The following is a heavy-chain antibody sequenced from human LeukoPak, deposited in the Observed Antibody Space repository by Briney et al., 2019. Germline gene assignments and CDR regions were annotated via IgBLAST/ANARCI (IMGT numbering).Heavy chain of an antibody. CDR2: IYYSGST. CDR3: ARTPLTYYYDSSGYYDY. Sequence: SETLSLTCTVSGGSISSSSYYWGWIRQPPGKGLEWIGSIYYSGSTCYNPSLKSRVTISVDTSKNQFSLKLSSVTAADTAVYYCARTPLTYYYDSSGYYDYWGQGTLVTVSS. J-gene: IGHJ4*02. V-gene: IGHV4-39*01. D-gene: IGHD3-22*01. CDR1: GGSISSSSYY.